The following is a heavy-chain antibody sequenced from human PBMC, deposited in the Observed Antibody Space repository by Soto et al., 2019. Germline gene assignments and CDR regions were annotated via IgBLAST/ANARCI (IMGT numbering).Heavy chain of an antibody. V-gene: IGHV4-39*01. Sequence: QLQLQESGAGLVKPSETLSLTCTVSGGSISSSSYYWGWIRQPPGKGLEWIGSIYYSGSTYYNPCHQSRVTRSEDTTKDQCTRTRGAGTAAGTAVYDCASHGRHGVVVVEAAPLTGRCAPRGQGTLDAVST. CDR3: ASHGRHGVVVVEAAPLTGRCAP. D-gene: IGHD2-15*01. J-gene: IGHJ5*02. CDR2: IYYSGST. CDR1: GGSISSSSYY.